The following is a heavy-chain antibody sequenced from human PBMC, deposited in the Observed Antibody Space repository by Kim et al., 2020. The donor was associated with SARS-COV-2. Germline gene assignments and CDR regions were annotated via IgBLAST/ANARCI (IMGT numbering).Heavy chain of an antibody. CDR3: ARSWPSRRDAFDI. Sequence: NPTLKSRVTISVDTSKNQFSLKLSSVTAADTAVYYCARSWPSRRDAFDIWGQGTMVTVSS. V-gene: IGHV4-34*01. J-gene: IGHJ3*02. D-gene: IGHD5-12*01.